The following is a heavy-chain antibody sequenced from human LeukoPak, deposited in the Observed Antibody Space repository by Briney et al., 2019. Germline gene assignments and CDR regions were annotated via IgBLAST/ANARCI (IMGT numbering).Heavy chain of an antibody. D-gene: IGHD3-10*01. J-gene: IGHJ3*02. CDR1: GFTFSSYA. CDR3: AKDRVFFSARHGAFDI. V-gene: IGHV3-23*01. CDR2: ISGSGGST. Sequence: GGSLRLSCAASGFTFSSYAMSWVRQAPGKGLEWVSAISGSGGSTYYADSVKGRFTISRDNSKNTLYLQMNSLRAEDTAVYYCAKDRVFFSARHGAFDIWGQGTMVTVSS.